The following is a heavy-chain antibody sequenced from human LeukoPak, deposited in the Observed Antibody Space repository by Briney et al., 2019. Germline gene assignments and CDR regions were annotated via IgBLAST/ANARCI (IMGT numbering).Heavy chain of an antibody. V-gene: IGHV1-8*01. CDR1: GYTFTSYD. J-gene: IGHJ4*02. CDR2: MNPNSGNT. CDR3: ARDYSRGSTIDY. Sequence: ASVKVSCKASGYTFTSYDINWVRQATGQGLEWMGWMNPNSGNTGYAQKFQGRVTMTRNTSISTAYMELGSLRSEDTAVYYCARDYSRGSTIDYWGQGTLVTVSS. D-gene: IGHD4-11*01.